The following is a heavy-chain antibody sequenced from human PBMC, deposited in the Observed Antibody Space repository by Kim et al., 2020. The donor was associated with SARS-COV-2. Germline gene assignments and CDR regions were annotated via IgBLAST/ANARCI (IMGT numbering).Heavy chain of an antibody. CDR3: STFDY. V-gene: IGHV4-39*01. Sequence: SETLSLTCIVSGGSISYSSGYYWGWTRQPPGKWLERIASSYYSGSTYYNPSLKSRVTISVDTSKNQFSLRLSSVTAADTAVYYCSTFDYWGQGTLVTVSS. CDR1: GGSISYSSGYY. J-gene: IGHJ4*02. CDR2: SYYSGST.